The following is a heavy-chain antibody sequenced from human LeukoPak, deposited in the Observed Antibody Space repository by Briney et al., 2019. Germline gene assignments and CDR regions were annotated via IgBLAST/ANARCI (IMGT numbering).Heavy chain of an antibody. Sequence: SETLSLTCTVSGGSISNYYWSWIRQPPGKGLEWIAYINYSGSTNYNTSLKSRVTISVDTSKNKFSLKLSSVTAADTAVYYCARVRGYSGYRYFDYWGQGTLVTVSS. CDR3: ARVRGYSGYRYFDY. V-gene: IGHV4-59*01. CDR1: GGSISNYY. J-gene: IGHJ4*02. D-gene: IGHD5-12*01. CDR2: INYSGST.